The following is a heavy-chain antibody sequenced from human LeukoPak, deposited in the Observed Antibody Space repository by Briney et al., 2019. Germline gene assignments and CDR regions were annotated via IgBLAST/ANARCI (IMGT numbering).Heavy chain of an antibody. J-gene: IGHJ4*02. V-gene: IGHV3-64D*06. Sequence: PGGSLRLSCSASGFTFSSYAMHWVRQAPGKGLEYVSAISSNGGSTYYADSVKGRFTISRDNSKNTLYLQMSSLRAEDTAVYYCVKVTRSGYDRYYFDYWGQGTLVTVSS. D-gene: IGHD5-12*01. CDR2: ISSNGGST. CDR1: GFTFSSYA. CDR3: VKVTRSGYDRYYFDY.